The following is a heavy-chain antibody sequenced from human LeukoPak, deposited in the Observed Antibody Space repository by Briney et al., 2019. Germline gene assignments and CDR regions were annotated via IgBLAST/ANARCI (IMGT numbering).Heavy chain of an antibody. CDR1: GGSISSDDYY. J-gene: IGHJ6*03. CDR3: ARDFADTHTVTADVYYMDV. Sequence: NPSQTLSLTCTVSGGSISSDDYYWSWTRQAPGKGLEYIGYIYYTGDTHYNPSLKSRVTISLDTSKNQFSLRLNSVTAADTAVYYCARDFADTHTVTADVYYMDVWGKGTTVTVSS. V-gene: IGHV4-30-4*01. CDR2: IYYTGDT. D-gene: IGHD5-18*01.